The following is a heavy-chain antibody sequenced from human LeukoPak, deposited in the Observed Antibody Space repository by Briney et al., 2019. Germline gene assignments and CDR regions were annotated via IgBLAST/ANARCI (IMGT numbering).Heavy chain of an antibody. J-gene: IGHJ4*02. D-gene: IGHD3-10*01. CDR2: IYYSGST. V-gene: IGHV4-59*01. CDR3: ARDHGSGIGY. Sequence: SETLSLTCTVSGGSISSYYWSWIRQPPGKGLEWIGYIYYSGSTNYNPSLKSRVTISVDTSKNQFSLKLSSVTAADTAVYYCARDHGSGIGYWGQGTLVTVSS. CDR1: GGSISSYY.